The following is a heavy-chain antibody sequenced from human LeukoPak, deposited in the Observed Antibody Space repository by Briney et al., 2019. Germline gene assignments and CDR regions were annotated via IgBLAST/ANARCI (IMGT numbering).Heavy chain of an antibody. CDR3: ATGGYYFDY. J-gene: IGHJ4*02. CDR2: IKSKPDGGTT. V-gene: IGHV3-15*07. CDR1: GFTFSNAW. D-gene: IGHD3-16*01. Sequence: MPGGSLRLSCVGSGFTFSNAWMNWVRQAPGKGLEWVGRIKSKPDGGTTDYAGPVKGRFTIPRDDSKNTVYLEMNGLRSEDTAVYYCATGGYYFDYWGQGTLVTVSS.